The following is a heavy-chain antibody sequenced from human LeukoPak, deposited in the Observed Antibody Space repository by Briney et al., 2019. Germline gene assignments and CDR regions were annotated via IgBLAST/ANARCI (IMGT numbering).Heavy chain of an antibody. CDR1: GYTFTNYG. V-gene: IGHV1-18*01. Sequence: GASVKVSCKASGYTFTNYGLSWVRQAPGQGLEWMGWISGYNGNATYTQKLQGRVIMTTDTSTTTAYMDLRSLGSDDTAVYYCARDAGYCSSETCYDDAFDIWGQGTMVTVSS. D-gene: IGHD2-2*01. CDR2: ISGYNGNA. J-gene: IGHJ3*02. CDR3: ARDAGYCSSETCYDDAFDI.